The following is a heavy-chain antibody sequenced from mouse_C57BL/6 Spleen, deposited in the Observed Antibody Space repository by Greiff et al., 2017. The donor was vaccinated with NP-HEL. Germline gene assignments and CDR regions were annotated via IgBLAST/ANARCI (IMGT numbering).Heavy chain of an antibody. CDR1: GYAFSSSW. V-gene: IGHV1-82*01. J-gene: IGHJ3*01. CDR2: IYPGDGDT. D-gene: IGHD2-4*01. CDR3: AIYYDYDGFAY. Sequence: QVQLQQSGPELVKPGASVKISCKASGYAFSSSWMNWVKQRPGKGLEWIGRIYPGDGDTNYNGKFKGKATLTADKSSSTAYMQLSSLTSEDSAVYCCAIYYDYDGFAYWGQGTLVTVSA.